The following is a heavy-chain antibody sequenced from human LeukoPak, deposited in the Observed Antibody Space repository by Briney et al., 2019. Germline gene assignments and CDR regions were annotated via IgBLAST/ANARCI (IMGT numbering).Heavy chain of an antibody. CDR3: ARVGILWWNDRFDI. Sequence: ASVKVSCKASGGTFSSYAISWVRQAPGQGLEWMGGIIPIFGTANYAQKFQGRVTITADESTSTAYMELSSLRSEDTAVYYCARVGILWWNDRFDIWGQGTMVTVSS. CDR2: IIPIFGTA. J-gene: IGHJ3*02. CDR1: GGTFSSYA. D-gene: IGHD2-21*01. V-gene: IGHV1-69*13.